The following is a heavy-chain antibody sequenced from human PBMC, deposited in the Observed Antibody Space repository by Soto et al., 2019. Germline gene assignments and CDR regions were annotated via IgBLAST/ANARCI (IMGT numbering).Heavy chain of an antibody. CDR2: INHSGST. CDR3: ARSDGRY. Sequence: SETLSLTCAVYGGSFSGYYWTWIRQPPGKGLEWIGEINHSGSTNYNPSLKSRVTISVDTSKNQFSLKLSSVTAADTAVYYCARSDGRYWGQGTLVTVSS. J-gene: IGHJ4*02. V-gene: IGHV4-34*01. CDR1: GGSFSGYY.